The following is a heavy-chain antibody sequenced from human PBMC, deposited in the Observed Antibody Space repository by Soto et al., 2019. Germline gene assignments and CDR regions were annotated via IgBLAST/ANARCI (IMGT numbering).Heavy chain of an antibody. Sequence: EVQLVESGGGLVQPGGSLRLSCVASGFTFSNYWMSWVRQAPGQGLEWVANIKHDGTEKYYVDSVKGRFTISRDNAKNSLYLHMNSLRAEDTAVYYCARARDFWSTYFDSWGQGTLVTVSS. D-gene: IGHD3-3*01. J-gene: IGHJ4*02. CDR1: GFTFSNYW. CDR2: IKHDGTEK. V-gene: IGHV3-7*03. CDR3: ARARDFWSTYFDS.